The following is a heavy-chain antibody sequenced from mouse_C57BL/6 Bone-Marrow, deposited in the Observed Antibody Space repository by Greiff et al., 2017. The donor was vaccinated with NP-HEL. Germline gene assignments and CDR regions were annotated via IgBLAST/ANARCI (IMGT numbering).Heavy chain of an antibody. CDR3: ARHEDVRHRHFDV. CDR2: FYPGSGSI. Sequence: QVQLKQSGAELVKPGASVKLSCKASGYTFTEYSMHWVKQRPGQGLEWIGRFYPGSGSIKYNEKFKDKATLTVDKSSSTVYMELSSLTSEDSAVYYCARHEDVRHRHFDVWGTGTTVTVSS. V-gene: IGHV1-62-2*01. CDR1: GYTFTEYS. J-gene: IGHJ1*03. D-gene: IGHD3-1*01.